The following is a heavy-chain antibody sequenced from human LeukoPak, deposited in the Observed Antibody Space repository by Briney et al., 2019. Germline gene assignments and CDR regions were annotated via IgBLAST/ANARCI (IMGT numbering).Heavy chain of an antibody. CDR3: ARGRRAVASTRNYYYYMDV. Sequence: SETLSLTCAVYGGSFSGYYWSWIRQPPGKGLEWIGEINHSGSTNYNPSLKSRVTISVDTSKNQFSLKLSSVTAADTAVYYCARGRRAVASTRNYYYYMDVWGKGTTVTVSS. CDR2: INHSGST. V-gene: IGHV4-34*01. CDR1: GGSFSGYY. D-gene: IGHD6-19*01. J-gene: IGHJ6*03.